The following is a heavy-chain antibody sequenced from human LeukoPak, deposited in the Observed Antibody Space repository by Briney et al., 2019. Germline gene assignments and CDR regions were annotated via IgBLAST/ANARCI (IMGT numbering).Heavy chain of an antibody. CDR2: IIPIFGTA. J-gene: IGHJ5*02. Sequence: SVKVSCKASGGTFSSYAISWVRQAPGQGLEWMGGIIPIFGTANYAQKFQGRVTITADESTSTAYMELSSLRSEDTAVYYCARFKNRGYGYGSGSYSRFGWFDPWGQGTLVTVSS. CDR3: ARFKNRGYGYGSGSYSRFGWFDP. D-gene: IGHD3-10*01. V-gene: IGHV1-69*13. CDR1: GGTFSSYA.